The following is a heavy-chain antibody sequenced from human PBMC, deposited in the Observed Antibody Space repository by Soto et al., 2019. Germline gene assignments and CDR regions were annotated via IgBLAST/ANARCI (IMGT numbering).Heavy chain of an antibody. J-gene: IGHJ4*02. CDR2: IYWNDDK. CDR3: AHSGTYVWGSYRPIFDY. V-gene: IGHV2-5*01. Sequence: QITLKESGPTLVKPTQTLTLTCTFSGFSLSTSGVGVGWIRQPPGKALEWLALIYWNDDKRYSPSLKSRLTIPKDTSKNQVVLTMTNMDPVDTATYYCAHSGTYVWGSYRPIFDYWGQGTLVTVSS. CDR1: GFSLSTSGVG. D-gene: IGHD3-16*02.